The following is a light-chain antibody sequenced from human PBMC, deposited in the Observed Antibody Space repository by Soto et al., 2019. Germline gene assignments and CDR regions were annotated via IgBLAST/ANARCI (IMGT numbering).Light chain of an antibody. CDR3: MQTLQTPIT. CDR1: QSLQHRNGYNY. J-gene: IGKJ5*01. Sequence: VMSQSPLSLPVTLGEPASISCRSDQSLQHRNGYNYLAWYVQKPGQSPQLLIYLGSLRASGVPDRFRGSGSGTDFTLKISRVEAEDVGVYYCMQTLQTPITFGQGTRLEIE. CDR2: LGS. V-gene: IGKV2-28*01.